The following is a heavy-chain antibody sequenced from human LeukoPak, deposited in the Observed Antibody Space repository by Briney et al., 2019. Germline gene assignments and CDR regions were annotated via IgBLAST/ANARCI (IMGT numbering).Heavy chain of an antibody. D-gene: IGHD2-21*02. CDR3: AKDFAPSVTAGHHY. Sequence: GGSLRLSCAGSGFTFSGHAMSWVRQAPGKGLEWVSAVSGSGGSPYYADSVKGRFIISRDNSKNTLYLQMNRLRADVTAVYYCAKDFAPSVTAGHHYWGQGTLVTVSS. CDR2: VSGSGGSP. J-gene: IGHJ4*02. V-gene: IGHV3-23*01. CDR1: GFTFSGHA.